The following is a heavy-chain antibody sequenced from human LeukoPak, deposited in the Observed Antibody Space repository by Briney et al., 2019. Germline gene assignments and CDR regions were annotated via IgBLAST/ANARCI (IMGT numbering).Heavy chain of an antibody. J-gene: IGHJ4*02. CDR1: GFTFTTYG. D-gene: IGHD6-25*01. V-gene: IGHV3-33*06. CDR3: AKAARLGPPHFDY. Sequence: PGRSLRLSCAASGFTFTTYGMHWVRQAPGKGLEWVAVIWFDGNNKFYADSVKGRFTVSRDNSKNTLYLHMNSLRGEDTAVYYCAKAARLGPPHFDYWGRGTLVTVSS. CDR2: IWFDGNNK.